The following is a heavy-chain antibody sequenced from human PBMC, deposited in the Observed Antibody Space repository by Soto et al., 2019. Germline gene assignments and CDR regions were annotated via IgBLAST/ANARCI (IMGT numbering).Heavy chain of an antibody. V-gene: IGHV1-69*12. CDR3: ARHVPAAGYYYGMDV. Sequence: QVQLVQSGAEVKKPGSSVKVSCKASGGTFSSYAISSVRQAPGLGHEWMGGIIPIFGTANYAQKFQGRVTITADESTSTAYMELSSLRSEDTAVYYCARHVPAAGYYYGMDVWGQGTTVTVSS. CDR2: IIPIFGTA. D-gene: IGHD2-2*01. CDR1: GGTFSSYA. J-gene: IGHJ6*02.